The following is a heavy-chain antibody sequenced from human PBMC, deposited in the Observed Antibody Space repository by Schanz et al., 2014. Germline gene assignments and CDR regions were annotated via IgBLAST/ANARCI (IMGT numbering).Heavy chain of an antibody. J-gene: IGHJ6*02. CDR1: GYTFTDYY. V-gene: IGHV1-2*02. CDR3: AREKYYDGSGSSIFYYYGMDV. Sequence: QVQLVQSGAEVKTPGASVKVSCKASGYTFTDYYMHWVRQAPGQGLEWVGWINPNSGGTNYPQRLQGRVTMTRDTSINTAYMELSRLGSDDTAVYYCAREKYYDGSGSSIFYYYGMDVWGQGTTVTVSS. CDR2: INPNSGGT. D-gene: IGHD3-10*01.